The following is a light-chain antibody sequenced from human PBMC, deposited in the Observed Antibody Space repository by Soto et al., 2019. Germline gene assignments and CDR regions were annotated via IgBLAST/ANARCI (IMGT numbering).Light chain of an antibody. J-gene: IGKJ2*01. CDR3: QQYHKWPPQYT. CDR2: GAS. V-gene: IGKV3-15*01. CDR1: ESIRSD. Sequence: EIVMTQSPATLSVSPGERATLSCRASESIRSDLAWYQQKPGQAPGLLIYGASTRATDIPARISGSGSGTVFTLTISSLQSEDFEVYYCQQYHKWPPQYTFGQGTKLEIK.